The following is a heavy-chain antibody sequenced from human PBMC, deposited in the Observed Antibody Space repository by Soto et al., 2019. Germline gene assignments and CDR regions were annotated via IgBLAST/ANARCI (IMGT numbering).Heavy chain of an antibody. CDR3: ARDSEQVRQVAILCASLDI. D-gene: IGHD2-21*01. CDR2: ITWNSGSK. V-gene: IGHV3-9*03. CDR1: GFTFDHYA. J-gene: IGHJ3*02. Sequence: EGQLVESGGGLVQPGRSLRLSYVASGFTFDHYAMHWVRQAPGKGLEWVAGITWNSGSKDYGNSVKGRFSISRDNAQNFLHLHMNSLGPEDMVFYYCARDSEQVRQVAILCASLDIWGQGTLVTVYS.